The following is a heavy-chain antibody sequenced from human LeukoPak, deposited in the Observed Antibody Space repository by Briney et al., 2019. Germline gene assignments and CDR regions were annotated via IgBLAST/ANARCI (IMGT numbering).Heavy chain of an antibody. CDR2: IYYSGST. Sequence: SSETLSLTCTVSGGSISSYYWSWIRQPPGKGLEWIGYIYYSGSTNYNPSLKSRVTISVTSENQFSLKLSSVTAADTAVYFCAREVSVAGNNWFDPWGQGAIVSVSS. D-gene: IGHD6-19*01. CDR1: GGSISSYY. V-gene: IGHV4-59*01. J-gene: IGHJ5*02. CDR3: AREVSVAGNNWFDP.